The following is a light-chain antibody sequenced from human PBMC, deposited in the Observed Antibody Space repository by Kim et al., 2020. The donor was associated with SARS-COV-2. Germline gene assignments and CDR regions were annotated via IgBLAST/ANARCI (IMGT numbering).Light chain of an antibody. CDR1: NNAVGGYNY. J-gene: IGLJ2*01. CDR2: DVS. V-gene: IGLV2-11*01. CDR3: CSYAGSYPVV. Sequence: GHSITNSCTGTNNAVGGYNYVTGYQQPPGKAPKLMIYDVSKRPSGVPDRFSGSKSGNTDSLTISGLQAEDETDYYCCSYAGSYPVVFGGGTQLTVL.